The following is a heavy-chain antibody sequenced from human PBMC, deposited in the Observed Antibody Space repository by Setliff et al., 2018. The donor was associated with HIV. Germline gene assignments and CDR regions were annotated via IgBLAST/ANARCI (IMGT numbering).Heavy chain of an antibody. D-gene: IGHD2-15*01. CDR3: ARGGGSRAATSSYYYMDV. V-gene: IGHV4-31*03. J-gene: IGHJ6*03. Sequence: SETLSLTCTVSGGSISIGGYYWGWIRQHPGKGLEWIGYIYHNGSTYYNPSLKSRLIISVDTSKNQFSLKLSAVTAADTAVYYCARGGGSRAATSSYYYMDVWGKGTTVTVSS. CDR2: IYHNGST. CDR1: GGSISIGGYY.